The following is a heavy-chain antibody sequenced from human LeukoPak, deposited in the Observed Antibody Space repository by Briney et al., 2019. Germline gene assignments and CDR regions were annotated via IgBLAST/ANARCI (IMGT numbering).Heavy chain of an antibody. Sequence: SVKVSCKASGGTFSSYGFTWVRQAPGHGLEWMGGIIPIFGTANYAQKFQGRVSITSDESTSTAYMELSSLRSENTAVYYCARRGSDCSGGNCYLGYSFDIWGQGTMVTVSS. J-gene: IGHJ3*02. CDR1: GGTFSSYG. CDR2: IIPIFGTA. CDR3: ARRGSDCSGGNCYLGYSFDI. D-gene: IGHD2-15*01. V-gene: IGHV1-69*01.